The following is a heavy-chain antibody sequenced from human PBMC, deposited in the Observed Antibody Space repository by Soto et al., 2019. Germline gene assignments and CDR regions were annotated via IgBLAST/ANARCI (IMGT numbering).Heavy chain of an antibody. CDR2: IIPIFGTA. CDR1: GGTFSSYA. D-gene: IGHD6-6*01. J-gene: IGHJ4*02. CDR3: ARDRGTEYSSSSAQFDY. V-gene: IGHV1-69*12. Sequence: QVQLVQSGAEVKKPGSSVKVSCKASGGTFSSYAISWVRQAPGQGLEWMGGIIPIFGTANYAQKFQGRVTITADASTSTAYMELSSLRSEDTAVYYCARDRGTEYSSSSAQFDYWGQGTLVTVSS.